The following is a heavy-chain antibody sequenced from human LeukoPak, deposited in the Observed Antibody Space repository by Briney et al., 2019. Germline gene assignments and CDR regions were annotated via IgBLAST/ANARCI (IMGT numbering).Heavy chain of an antibody. J-gene: IGHJ5*02. CDR3: ARDFTPPHCTTPNCPRGGWFDP. CDR2: INPNKGNT. V-gene: IGHV1-18*01. Sequence: GASVKVSCKASAYTFTIYGISWGRPTPGQGLECMGWINPNKGNTRYAEDLQGRVTMTTDISTSTAYMELRSLRSDDTAIYYCARDFTPPHCTTPNCPRGGWFDPWGQGTLVTVSS. CDR1: AYTFTIYG. D-gene: IGHD2-8*01.